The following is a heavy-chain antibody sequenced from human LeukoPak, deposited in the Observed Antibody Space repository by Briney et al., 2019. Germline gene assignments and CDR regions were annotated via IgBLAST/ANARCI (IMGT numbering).Heavy chain of an antibody. D-gene: IGHD3-22*01. CDR1: GFTFSSYA. J-gene: IGHJ4*02. CDR3: ARGSYYDSSLDY. Sequence: PGGSLRLSCAASGFTFSSYAMHWVRQAPGKGLEWVAVISYDGSNKYYADSVKGRFTISRDNSKNTLYLQMNSLRAEDTAVYYCARGSYYDSSLDYWGQGTLVTVSS. CDR2: ISYDGSNK. V-gene: IGHV3-30*04.